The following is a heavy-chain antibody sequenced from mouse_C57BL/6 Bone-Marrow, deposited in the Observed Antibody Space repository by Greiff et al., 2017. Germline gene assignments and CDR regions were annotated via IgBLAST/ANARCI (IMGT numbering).Heavy chain of an antibody. D-gene: IGHD1-1*01. CDR3: AKRGLLLRAPLEY. Sequence: QVQLKQSGPELVKPGASVKLSCKASGYTFTSYDINWVKQRPGQGLEWIGWIYPRDGSTKYNEKFKGKATLTVDTSSSTAYMELHSLTSEGSAVCVCAKRGLLLRAPLEYWGKGTTLTVSS. CDR1: GYTFTSYD. V-gene: IGHV1-85*01. CDR2: IYPRDGST. J-gene: IGHJ2*01.